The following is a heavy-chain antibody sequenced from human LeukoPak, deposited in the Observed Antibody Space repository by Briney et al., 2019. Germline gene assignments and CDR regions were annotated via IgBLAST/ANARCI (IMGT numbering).Heavy chain of an antibody. V-gene: IGHV3-30-3*01. J-gene: IGHJ4*02. D-gene: IGHD3-9*01. CDR2: ISYDGSNK. Sequence: GGSLRLSCAASGFTFSSYTIHWVRQAPGKGLEWVAVISYDGSNKYYADSVKGRFTISRDSSKNTPYLQMNSLRAEDTAVYYCARDGPYYDVLTGYPPFDYWGQGTLVTVSS. CDR1: GFTFSSYT. CDR3: ARDGPYYDVLTGYPPFDY.